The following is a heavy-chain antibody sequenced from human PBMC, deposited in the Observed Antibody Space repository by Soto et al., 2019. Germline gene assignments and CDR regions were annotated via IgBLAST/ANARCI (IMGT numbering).Heavy chain of an antibody. CDR2: IKQDGSEK. CDR1: GFTFSGYW. Sequence: EVQLVESGGGLVQPGGSLRLSCAASGFTFSGYWMSWVRQVQGKGLEWVANIKQDGSEKYYVDSVKGRFTISRDNAKNSLYLLMNSLRAEDTAVYYCAKNNRYCSSTNCFVFDYWGQGTLVTVSS. CDR3: AKNNRYCSSTNCFVFDY. V-gene: IGHV3-7*01. J-gene: IGHJ4*02. D-gene: IGHD2-2*01.